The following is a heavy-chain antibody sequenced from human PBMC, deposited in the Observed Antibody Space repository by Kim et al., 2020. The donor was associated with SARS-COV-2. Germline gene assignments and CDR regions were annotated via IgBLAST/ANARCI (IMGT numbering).Heavy chain of an antibody. J-gene: IGHJ3*02. CDR3: ARRIEGRPEASCI. CDR1: GGSISSSTYS. Sequence: SETLSLTCTVSGGSISSSTYSWGWLRQPPGMGLEWIGNIYYTGNPYSNPSINSRATVSVDTTNNQFFLQPSSVTAAATAAYYCARRIEGRPEASCIWG. D-gene: IGHD2-15*01. V-gene: IGHV4-39*01. CDR2: IYYTGNP.